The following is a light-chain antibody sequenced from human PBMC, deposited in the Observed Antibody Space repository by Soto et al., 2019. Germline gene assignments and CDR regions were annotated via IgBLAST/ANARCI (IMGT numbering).Light chain of an antibody. Sequence: QSALTQPPSASGSPGQSVTISCTGTSSDVGGYNYVSWYQQHPGKAPKLMIYEVSERPSGVPDRFSGSKSGNTASLTVSGLQTEDEADYYCRPYAGSNKAVFGGGTKLTAL. CDR1: SSDVGGYNY. J-gene: IGLJ3*02. CDR2: EVS. CDR3: RPYAGSNKAV. V-gene: IGLV2-8*01.